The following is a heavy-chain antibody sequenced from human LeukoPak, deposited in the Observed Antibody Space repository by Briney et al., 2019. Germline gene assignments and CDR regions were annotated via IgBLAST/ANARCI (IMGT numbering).Heavy chain of an antibody. CDR2: ISPKSGDT. CDR1: GYSFSDNY. Sequence: ASVKVSCKASGYSFSDNYVRWVRQAPGQGLEYMGWISPKSGDTNFSQRFKGRLTMTSDTSINTVYMEMRKLKSDDTAVYFCARGKDDSTGHYDAFDIWGHGTMVTVSS. J-gene: IGHJ3*02. CDR3: ARGKDDSTGHYDAFDI. V-gene: IGHV1-2*02. D-gene: IGHD3-22*01.